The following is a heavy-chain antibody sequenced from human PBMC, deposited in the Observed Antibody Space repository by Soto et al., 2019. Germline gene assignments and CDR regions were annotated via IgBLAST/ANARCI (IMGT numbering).Heavy chain of an antibody. CDR1: GYTFTGYY. Sequence: GASVKVSCKASGYTFTGYYMHWVRQAPGQGLEWMGWINPNSSGTNYAQKFQGWVTMTRDTSISTAYMELSRLRSDDTAVYYCAREIVVPAANNYYGMDVWGQGTTVTVSS. V-gene: IGHV1-2*04. CDR3: AREIVVPAANNYYGMDV. CDR2: INPNSSGT. J-gene: IGHJ6*02. D-gene: IGHD2-2*01.